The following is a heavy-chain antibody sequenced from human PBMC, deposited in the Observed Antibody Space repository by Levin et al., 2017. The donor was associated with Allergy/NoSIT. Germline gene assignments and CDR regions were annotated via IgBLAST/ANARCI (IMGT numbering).Heavy chain of an antibody. Sequence: PGGSLRLSCEATGFSVTRGLTWVRQAPGKGLEWVSGFDASYNSYYRQSVKGRFTVSRDASNNMVFLQMNSLRLEDTAVYYCTRCDGYADLWGRGTLVTVS. V-gene: IGHV3-53*01. CDR1: GFSVTRG. CDR3: TRCDGYADL. D-gene: IGHD5-24*01. CDR2: FDASYNS. J-gene: IGHJ4*02.